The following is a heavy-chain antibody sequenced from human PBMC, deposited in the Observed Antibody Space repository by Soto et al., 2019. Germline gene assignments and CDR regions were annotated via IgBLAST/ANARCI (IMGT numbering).Heavy chain of an antibody. D-gene: IGHD3-3*01. CDR3: VLLGVFDH. CDR1: GFPFSSYA. V-gene: IGHV3-30*15. J-gene: IGHJ4*02. CDR2: ISYDGSIT. Sequence: GGSLRLSCEGSGFPFSSYAIHWVRQTPGKGLEWMAVISYDGSITYYSDSVKGRLTVTRDTSISTAYMELSSLRSDDTAVYYCVLLGVFDHWGPGTLVTVSS.